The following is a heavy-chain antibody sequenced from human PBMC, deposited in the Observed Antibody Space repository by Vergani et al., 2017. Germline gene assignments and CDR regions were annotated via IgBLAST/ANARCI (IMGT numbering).Heavy chain of an antibody. V-gene: IGHV3-23*01. D-gene: IGHD3-10*01. J-gene: IGHJ5*02. Sequence: EVQLLESGGGLLQPGGSLRLSCAASGFTSSSYAMSWVRQAPGKGLEWVSAISGSGGSTYYADSVKGRFTISRDNSKNTLYLQMNSLRAEDTAVYYCAKPYSGSGSMKGWFDPWGQGTLVTVSS. CDR2: ISGSGGST. CDR1: GFTSSSYA. CDR3: AKPYSGSGSMKGWFDP.